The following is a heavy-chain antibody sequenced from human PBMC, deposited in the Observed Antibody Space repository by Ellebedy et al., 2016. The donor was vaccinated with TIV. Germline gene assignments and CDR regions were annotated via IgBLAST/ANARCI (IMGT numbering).Heavy chain of an antibody. CDR2: ISSDGSNK. V-gene: IGHV3-30*03. CDR3: ARGGSSGSSDY. CDR1: GFTFRSHG. D-gene: IGHD3-10*01. Sequence: GGSLRLXXVASGFTFRSHGIYWVRQAPGKGLEWVAVISSDGSNKYYADSVKGRFTISRDNSKNTLCLQMNSLRTDDMAVYYCARGGSSGSSDYWGQGTLVTVSS. J-gene: IGHJ4*02.